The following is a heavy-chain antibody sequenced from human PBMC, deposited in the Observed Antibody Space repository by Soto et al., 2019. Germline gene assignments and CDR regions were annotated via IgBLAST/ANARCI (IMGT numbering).Heavy chain of an antibody. CDR1: GGSISSGGYY. CDR2: IYYSGST. D-gene: IGHD6-19*01. CDR3: ARATASGWYFDY. J-gene: IGHJ4*02. Sequence: SETLSLTCTVSGGSISSGGYYWSWIRQHPGKGLEWIGYIYYSGSTYYNPSLKSRVTISVDTSKNQFSLKLSSVTAADTAVYYCARATASGWYFDYWGQGTLVTVSS. V-gene: IGHV4-31*03.